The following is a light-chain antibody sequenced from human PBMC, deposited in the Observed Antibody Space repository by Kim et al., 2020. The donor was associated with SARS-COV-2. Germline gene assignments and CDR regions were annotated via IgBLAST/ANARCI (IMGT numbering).Light chain of an antibody. J-gene: IGKJ1*01. CDR1: QSVSRY. CDR3: QQRSNWPPWT. CDR2: DAS. V-gene: IGKV3-11*01. Sequence: SPGERATLSCRARQSVSRYLAWYQQNPGQAPSRLIYDASNRATGIPARFSGSGSGTDFTLTISSLEPEDFAVYYCQQRSNWPPWTFGQGTKVDIK.